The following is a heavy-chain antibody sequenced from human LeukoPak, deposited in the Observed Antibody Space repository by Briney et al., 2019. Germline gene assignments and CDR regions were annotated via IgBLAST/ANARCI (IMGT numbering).Heavy chain of an antibody. Sequence: GWSLRLSCAASGFTFSSNGMSWVRKAPGKGVEWVSSISGSGDKTYYADSVKGRFTISRDNSKSTMYLQMNSLRAEDTAVYHCAKTNGYYDLWGQGTLVIVSS. CDR2: ISGSGDKT. J-gene: IGHJ4*02. D-gene: IGHD3-22*01. CDR1: GFTFSSNG. CDR3: AKTNGYYDL. V-gene: IGHV3-23*01.